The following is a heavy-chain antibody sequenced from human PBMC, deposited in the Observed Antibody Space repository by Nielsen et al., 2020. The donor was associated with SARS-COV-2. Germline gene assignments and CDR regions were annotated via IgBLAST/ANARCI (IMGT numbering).Heavy chain of an antibody. CDR1: GFTFGDYA. J-gene: IGHJ3*02. CDR3: ARDLPWGGSGYRVVDDAFDI. D-gene: IGHD3-22*01. CDR2: IRSKAYGGTT. Sequence: GESLKISCTASGFTFGDYAMSWVRQAPGKGLEWVGFIRSKAYGGTTEYAASVKGRFTISRDDSKSIAYLQMNSLRAEDTAVYYCARDLPWGGSGYRVVDDAFDIWGQGTMVTVSS. V-gene: IGHV3-49*04.